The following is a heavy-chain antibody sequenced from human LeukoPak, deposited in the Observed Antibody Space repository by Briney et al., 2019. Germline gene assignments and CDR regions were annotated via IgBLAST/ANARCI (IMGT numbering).Heavy chain of an antibody. CDR3: AGVYSSGSFAP. J-gene: IGHJ5*02. V-gene: IGHV1-18*01. CDR2: ISAYNGNT. D-gene: IGHD6-19*01. Sequence: WASVKVSCTASGYTFTSYGISWVRQAPGQGLEWMGWISAYNGNTDYAQKLQGRVTMTTHTSTSTAYMQLRSLRSDDTAVYYCAGVYSSGSFAPWGQETLFTVSS. CDR1: GYTFTSYG.